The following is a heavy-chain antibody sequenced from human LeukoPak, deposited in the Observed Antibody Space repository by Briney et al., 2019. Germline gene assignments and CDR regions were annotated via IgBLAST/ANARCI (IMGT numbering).Heavy chain of an antibody. CDR2: ISGSGGST. CDR3: AKDHIVGATRALFGY. CDR1: GFTFSSYA. D-gene: IGHD1-26*01. J-gene: IGHJ4*02. Sequence: GGPLRLSCAASGFTFSSYAMSWVRQAPGKGLEWVSAISGSGGSTYYADSVKGRFTISRDNSKNTLYLQMNSLRAEDTAVYYCAKDHIVGATRALFGYWGQGTLVTVSS. V-gene: IGHV3-23*01.